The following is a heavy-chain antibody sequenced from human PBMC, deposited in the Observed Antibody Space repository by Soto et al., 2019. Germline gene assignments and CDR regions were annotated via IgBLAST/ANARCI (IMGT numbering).Heavy chain of an antibody. CDR1: GGSISSGGYY. J-gene: IGHJ3*02. V-gene: IGHV4-31*03. CDR2: IYYSGST. D-gene: IGHD4-17*01. Sequence: QVQLQESGPGLVKPSQTLSLTCIVSGGSISSGGYYWSWIRQHPGKGLEWFGYIYYSGSTYYNPSLKSRVTISVDTSKNQFSLKLSSVTAADTAVYYCARECYGDYVCAFDIWGQGTMVTVSS. CDR3: ARECYGDYVCAFDI.